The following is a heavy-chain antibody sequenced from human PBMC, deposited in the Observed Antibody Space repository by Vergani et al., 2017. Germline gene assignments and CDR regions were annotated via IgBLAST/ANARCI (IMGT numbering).Heavy chain of an antibody. V-gene: IGHV3-30-3*01. Sequence: QVQLVESGGGVVQPGRSLRLSCAASGFTFSSYAMHWVRQAPGKGLEWVAVISYDGSNKYYADSVKGRFTISRDNSKNTLYLQMNSLRAEDTAVYYCARDGERWLQSVGRFDYWGQGTLVTVSS. D-gene: IGHD5-24*01. CDR1: GFTFSSYA. CDR2: ISYDGSNK. CDR3: ARDGERWLQSVGRFDY. J-gene: IGHJ4*02.